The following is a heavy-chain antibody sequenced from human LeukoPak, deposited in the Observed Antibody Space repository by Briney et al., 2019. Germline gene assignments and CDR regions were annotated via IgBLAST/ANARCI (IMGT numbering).Heavy chain of an antibody. CDR1: GDSTSSDRYY. D-gene: IGHD6-13*01. CDR3: ARETDSSYYYDTDV. Sequence: SETLSLTCTVSGDSTSSDRYYGGWVRQPPGKGLEWIGNIYYSGSTYYNPSLKSRVTMSVDTSKNQFFLKLNSVTAADTAVYYCARETDSSYYYDTDVWGQGITVTVSS. CDR2: IYYSGST. V-gene: IGHV4-39*02. J-gene: IGHJ6*02.